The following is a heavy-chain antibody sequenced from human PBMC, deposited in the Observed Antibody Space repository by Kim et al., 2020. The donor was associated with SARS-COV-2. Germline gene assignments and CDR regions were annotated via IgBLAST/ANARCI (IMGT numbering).Heavy chain of an antibody. D-gene: IGHD3-3*02. J-gene: IGHJ6*02. V-gene: IGHV3-9*01. Sequence: GKGYTDCVKGRFTTSIDKAKSTLYLQMNSLRPEDTALYYCIKDVLAGGADVWGQGTAVIVSS. CDR2: GK. CDR3: IKDVLAGGADV.